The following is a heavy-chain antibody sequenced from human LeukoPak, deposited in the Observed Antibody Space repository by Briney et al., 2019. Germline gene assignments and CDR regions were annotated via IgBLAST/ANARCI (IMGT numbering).Heavy chain of an antibody. J-gene: IGHJ4*02. Sequence: PGGSLRLSCPASGFIFSDHAMNWVRQAPGKGLEWVSIISARDGRTYYADSVKGRFTISRDSSKNTLYLQINSLRVEDTAVYYCAKDRNDWKQGIDSWGQGTLVTVST. D-gene: IGHD1-1*01. V-gene: IGHV3-23*01. CDR1: GFIFSDHA. CDR2: ISARDGRT. CDR3: AKDRNDWKQGIDS.